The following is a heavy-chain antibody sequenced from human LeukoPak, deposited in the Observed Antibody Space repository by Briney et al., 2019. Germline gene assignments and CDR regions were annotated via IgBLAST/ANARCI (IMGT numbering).Heavy chain of an antibody. CDR2: IYYSGST. J-gene: IGHJ4*02. CDR3: ARVTGYVIEDYFDY. V-gene: IGHV4-59*01. CDR1: GGSISSYY. Sequence: PSETLSLTCTVSGGSISSYYWSWIRQPPGKGLEGIGYIYYSGSTNYNPSLKSRVTISVDTSKNQFSLKLWSVTAADTAVYYCARVTGYVIEDYFDYWGQGTLVTVSS. D-gene: IGHD3-22*01.